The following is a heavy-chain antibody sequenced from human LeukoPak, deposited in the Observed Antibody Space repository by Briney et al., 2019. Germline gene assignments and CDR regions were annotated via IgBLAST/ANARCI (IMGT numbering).Heavy chain of an antibody. V-gene: IGHV3-30*02. CDR2: IRYDGSNK. CDR3: AKDPKRDTGVFDY. D-gene: IGHD5-18*01. CDR1: GFTFSSYG. J-gene: IGHJ4*02. Sequence: GGSLRLSCAASGFTFSSYGMHWVRQAPGKGLEWVAFIRYDGSNKYYADSVMGRFTISRDNSKNTLYLQMNSLRAEDTAVYYCAKDPKRDTGVFDYWGQGTLVTVSS.